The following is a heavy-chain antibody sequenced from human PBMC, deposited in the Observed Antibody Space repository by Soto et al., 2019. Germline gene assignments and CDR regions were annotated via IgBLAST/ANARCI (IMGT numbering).Heavy chain of an antibody. D-gene: IGHD6-6*01. CDR2: ISGSGGST. CDR3: AKGLVKDYYYYGMDV. J-gene: IGHJ6*02. CDR1: GFTFSSYA. Sequence: LRLSCAASGFTFSSYAMSWVRQAPGKGLEWVSAISGSGGSTYYADSVKGRFTISRDNSKNTLYLQMNSLRAEDTAVYYCAKGLVKDYYYYGMDVWGQGTTVTVSS. V-gene: IGHV3-23*01.